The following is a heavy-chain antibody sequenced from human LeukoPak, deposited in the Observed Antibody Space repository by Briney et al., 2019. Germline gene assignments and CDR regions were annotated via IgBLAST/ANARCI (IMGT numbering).Heavy chain of an antibody. D-gene: IGHD3-3*01. CDR1: GGSFSGYY. V-gene: IGHV4-34*01. J-gene: IGHJ4*02. CDR3: ARDRFLEWLFDY. Sequence: SETLSLTCAVYGGSFSGYYWSWIRQPPGKGLEWIGEIYHSGSTNYNPSLKSRVTISVDKSKNQFSLKLSSVTAADTAVYYCARDRFLEWLFDYWGQGTLVTVSS. CDR2: IYHSGST.